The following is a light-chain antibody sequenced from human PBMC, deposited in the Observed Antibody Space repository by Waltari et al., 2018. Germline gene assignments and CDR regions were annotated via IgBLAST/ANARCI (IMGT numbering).Light chain of an antibody. CDR2: STT. Sequence: QTVVTQEPSLSVSPGGTVTLTCGLNSGSVSTNNYPSWYQQPPGQAPRTLVYSTTILSSGVPVRFSGSILGNKPARTITGAQADDQSDYYCALGMGSGIPVFGGGTTVTVL. V-gene: IGLV8-61*01. CDR1: SGSVSTNNY. J-gene: IGLJ3*02. CDR3: ALGMGSGIPV.